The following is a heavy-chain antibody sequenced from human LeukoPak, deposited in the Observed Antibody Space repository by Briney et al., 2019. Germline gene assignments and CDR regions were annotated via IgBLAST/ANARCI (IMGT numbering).Heavy chain of an antibody. J-gene: IGHJ4*02. D-gene: IGHD6-19*01. V-gene: IGHV4-30-4*08. Sequence: PSETLSLTCTVSGGSISSGDYYWSWIRQPPGKGLEWIGYIYYSGSTYYNPSLKSRVTISVDTSKNQFSLKLSSVTAADTAVYYCAVLAVAGFFDFWGQGTLVTVSS. CDR3: AVLAVAGFFDF. CDR1: GGSISSGDYY. CDR2: IYYSGST.